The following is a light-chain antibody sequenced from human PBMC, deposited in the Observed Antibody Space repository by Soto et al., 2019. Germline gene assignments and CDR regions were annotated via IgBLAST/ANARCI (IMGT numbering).Light chain of an antibody. J-gene: IGKJ5*01. CDR1: QSVSSSY. V-gene: IGKV3D-20*02. Sequence: EIVLTQSPDTLSSSPGERATLSCRASQSVSSSYLAWYQQKPGQAPRPLIYDASNRATGIPARFSGSGSGTDFTLTISSLEPEDFAVYYCQQRSNWITFGQGTRLEIK. CDR3: QQRSNWIT. CDR2: DAS.